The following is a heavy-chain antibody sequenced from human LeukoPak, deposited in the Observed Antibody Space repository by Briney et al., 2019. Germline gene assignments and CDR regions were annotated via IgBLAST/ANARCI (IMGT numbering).Heavy chain of an antibody. CDR1: GGSISSYY. J-gene: IGHJ4*02. CDR3: AREYSSSSWGF. D-gene: IGHD6-6*01. Sequence: SETLSLTCTVSGGSISSYYWSWIRQPPGKGLEWIGYIYYSGSTNYNPSLKSRVTISVDTSKNQFSLKLSSVTAADTAVYYCAREYSSSSWGFWGQGTLVTVSS. V-gene: IGHV4-59*01. CDR2: IYYSGST.